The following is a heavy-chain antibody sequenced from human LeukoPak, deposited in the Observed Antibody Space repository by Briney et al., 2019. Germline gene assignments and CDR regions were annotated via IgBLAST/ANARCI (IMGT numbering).Heavy chain of an antibody. J-gene: IGHJ6*02. Sequence: GGSPRLSCAASGFTFSSYWMNWARQAPGKGLEWVASINHNGNVNYYVDSMKGRFTISRDNAKNSLYLQMSNLRAEDTAVYFCARGGGLDVWGQGATVTVSS. D-gene: IGHD3-16*01. CDR1: GFTFSSYW. CDR2: INHNGNVN. CDR3: ARGGGLDV. V-gene: IGHV3-7*03.